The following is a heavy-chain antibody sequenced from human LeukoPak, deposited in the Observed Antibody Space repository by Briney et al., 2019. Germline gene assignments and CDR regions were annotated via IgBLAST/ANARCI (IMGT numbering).Heavy chain of an antibody. CDR2: ICYSGST. V-gene: IGHV4-39*01. CDR1: GGSISSSSYC. J-gene: IGHJ2*01. CDR3: ARGVARHWYFDL. Sequence: PSETLSLTCTVSGGSISSSSYCWGWIRQPPGKGLEWIGSICYSGSTFYNPSLKSRVTLSVDTSKNQFSLKLSSVTAADTAVYYCARGVARHWYFDLWGRGTPVTVSS. D-gene: IGHD2-15*01.